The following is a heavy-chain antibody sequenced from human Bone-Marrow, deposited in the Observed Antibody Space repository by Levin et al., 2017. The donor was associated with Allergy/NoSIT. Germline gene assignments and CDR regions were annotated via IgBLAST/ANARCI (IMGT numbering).Heavy chain of an antibody. Sequence: PGGSLRLSCAASGFTFSSYWMNWVRQTPGKGLEFVANIKEDGSEKYYGDSVKGRFTISRDNAKNSLHLQMNSLRAEDTAVYYCAGGLALHYWGQGTLVTVSP. J-gene: IGHJ4*02. CDR1: GFTFSSYW. V-gene: IGHV3-7*04. D-gene: IGHD2-21*01. CDR3: AGGLALHY. CDR2: IKEDGSEK.